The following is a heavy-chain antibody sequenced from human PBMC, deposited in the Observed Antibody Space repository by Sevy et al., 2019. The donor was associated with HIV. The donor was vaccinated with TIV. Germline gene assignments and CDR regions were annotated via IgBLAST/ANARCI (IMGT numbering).Heavy chain of an antibody. CDR1: GFTFSSYG. CDR3: AKEYYDFWSGGALDY. D-gene: IGHD3-3*01. V-gene: IGHV3-30*18. J-gene: IGHJ4*02. CDR2: ISYDGSNK. Sequence: GGSLRLSCAASGFTFSSYGMHWVRQAPGKGLEWVAVISYDGSNKYYAYSVKGRFTISRDNSKNTLYLQMNSLRAEDTAVYYCAKEYYDFWSGGALDYWGQGTLVTVSS.